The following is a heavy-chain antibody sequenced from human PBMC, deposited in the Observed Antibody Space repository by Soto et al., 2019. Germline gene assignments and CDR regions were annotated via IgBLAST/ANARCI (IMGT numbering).Heavy chain of an antibody. CDR3: ARVRGDSSGSYYFDY. J-gene: IGHJ4*02. Sequence: GSLRLSCAASGFSLSDYYVSWIRQAPGEGLEWVSYISSSGTTTHYADSVKGRFTISKDNAKNSLYLQMNSLRAEDTAVYYCARVRGDSSGSYYFDYWGQGTLVTVSS. CDR2: ISSSGTTT. D-gene: IGHD3-22*01. CDR1: GFSLSDYY. V-gene: IGHV3-11*01.